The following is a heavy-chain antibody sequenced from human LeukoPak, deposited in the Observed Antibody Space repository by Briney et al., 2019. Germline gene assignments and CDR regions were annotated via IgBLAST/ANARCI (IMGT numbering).Heavy chain of an antibody. CDR1: GFTFSHYW. CDR2: INTDGSFT. V-gene: IGHV3-74*01. Sequence: GSLRLSCAASGFTFSHYWMYWVRQGPGTGLVWVSGINTDGSFTNYADSVEGRFTISRDNAKNTLYLQVSSLRAEDTAVYYCARAADYRIDHWGQGTLVTASS. CDR3: ARAADYRIDH. D-gene: IGHD3-16*01. J-gene: IGHJ4*02.